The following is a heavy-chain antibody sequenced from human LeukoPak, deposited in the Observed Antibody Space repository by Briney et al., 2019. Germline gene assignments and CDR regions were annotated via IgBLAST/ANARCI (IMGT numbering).Heavy chain of an antibody. J-gene: IGHJ6*01. CDR1: GFTFSSYT. D-gene: IGHD2-15*01. V-gene: IGHV3-21*01. Sequence: GGSLRLSCAASGFTFSSYTMNWVRQAPGKGLEWVSYISSSSSYIYYADSVKGRFTISRDNAENSLCLQMNSLRAEDTAVYYCARGSEGYCSGGGCYYGMDVWGQGTTVTVSS. CDR2: ISSSSSYI. CDR3: ARGSEGYCSGGGCYYGMDV.